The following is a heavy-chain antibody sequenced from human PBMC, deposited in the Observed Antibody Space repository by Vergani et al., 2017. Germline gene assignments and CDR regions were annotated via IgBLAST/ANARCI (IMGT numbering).Heavy chain of an antibody. J-gene: IGHJ4*02. V-gene: IGHV4-61*02. CDR2: IHTSGST. Sequence: QVQLQESGPGLVKPSQTLSLTCTVPGGSINSHNYYWSWIRQPAGKGLEWIGRIHTSGSTNYNPSLKSRVTMSEDTSKNQFSLNLTSVTAADTAVYFCAGGGCLGGSFYKPLLDYWGQGILVTVSS. CDR1: GGSINSHNYY. CDR3: AGGGCLGGSFYKPLLDY. D-gene: IGHD2-15*01.